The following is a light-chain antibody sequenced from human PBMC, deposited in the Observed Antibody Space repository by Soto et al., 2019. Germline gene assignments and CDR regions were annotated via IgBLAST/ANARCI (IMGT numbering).Light chain of an antibody. J-gene: IGKJ3*01. Sequence: EIVMTQSPATLSVSLGERATLSCRASQTVGSNLAWYQQRPGQTPRLLIYGASTRATDIPARFSGSGSGTDFTLTISSLQSEDFAVYYCQHYNNWPPFTFGPGTKVDIK. CDR3: QHYNNWPPFT. CDR1: QTVGSN. CDR2: GAS. V-gene: IGKV3-15*01.